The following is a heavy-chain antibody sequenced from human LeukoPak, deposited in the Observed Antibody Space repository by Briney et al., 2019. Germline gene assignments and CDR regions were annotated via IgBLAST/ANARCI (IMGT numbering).Heavy chain of an antibody. CDR1: GGSISSSSYY. Sequence: SETLSLTCTVSGGSISSSSYYWGWIRQPPGKGLEWIGRIYYSGSTYYNPSLKSRVTISVDTSENQFYLKVNTVTAADTAVYFCARHLVPAAIRPSFDYWGQGTLVTVSS. CDR3: ARHLVPAAIRPSFDY. J-gene: IGHJ4*02. D-gene: IGHD2-2*01. CDR2: IYYSGST. V-gene: IGHV4-39*01.